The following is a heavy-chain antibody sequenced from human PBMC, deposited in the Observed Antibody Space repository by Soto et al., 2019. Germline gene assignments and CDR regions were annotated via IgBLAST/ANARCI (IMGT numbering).Heavy chain of an antibody. J-gene: IGHJ6*02. CDR2: IYSGGST. D-gene: IGHD5-18*01. V-gene: IGHV3-66*01. Sequence: EVQLVESGGGLVQPGGSLRLSCAASGFTVSTNFMTWVRQAPGKGLAWVSVIYSGGSTFYADSVKGRFTITRDNSKNTVYFQMNSLRVEDTAVYYCARARMQLWPNYYDDGLDVWGQGTTVTVSS. CDR1: GFTVSTNF. CDR3: ARARMQLWPNYYDDGLDV.